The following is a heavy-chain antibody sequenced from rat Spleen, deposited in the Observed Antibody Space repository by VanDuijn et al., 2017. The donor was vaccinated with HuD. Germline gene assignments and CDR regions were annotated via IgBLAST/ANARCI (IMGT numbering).Heavy chain of an antibody. CDR1: GFTFSNYD. Sequence: EVQLVESGGGLVQPGRSLKLSCAASGFTFSNYDMAWVRQAPTKGLEWIASISTDGDSTFYPDSVKGRFTISRHNAENTVYLQMDSLRSEDTATYYCTTCTIGGVLDAWGQGASVTVSS. D-gene: IGHD4-3*01. CDR3: TTCTIGGVLDA. J-gene: IGHJ4*01. CDR2: ISTDGDST. V-gene: IGHV5-27*01.